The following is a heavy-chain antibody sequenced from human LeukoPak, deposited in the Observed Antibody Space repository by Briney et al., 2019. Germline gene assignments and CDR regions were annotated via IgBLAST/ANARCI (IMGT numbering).Heavy chain of an antibody. CDR3: ARQAAMGRSGDY. CDR1: ACSFTSYC. Sequence: GEPLQISSNASACSFTSYCIGCGRRLPGKGREWVGSISPSDSEARYAPSFQGQVTISVDKSLTTAYLQWNSLKASDTAMYYCARQAAMGRSGDYWGQGTLVTVSS. V-gene: IGHV5-51*01. CDR2: ISPSDSEA. J-gene: IGHJ4*02. D-gene: IGHD7-27*01.